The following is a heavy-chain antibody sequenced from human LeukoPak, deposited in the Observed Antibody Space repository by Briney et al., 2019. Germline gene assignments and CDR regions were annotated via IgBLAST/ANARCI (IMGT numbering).Heavy chain of an antibody. CDR2: IYKDGKI. J-gene: IGHJ4*02. Sequence: PGGSLRLSCAASGFTVSSTYMSWVRQAPGKGLEWVSVIYKDGKIYYIDSVKGRFTISRDNAKNSLYLQMNSLRAEDTAVYHCARHLYGDYAYDYWGQGTLVTVSS. CDR3: ARHLYGDYAYDY. D-gene: IGHD4-17*01. CDR1: GFTVSSTY. V-gene: IGHV3-53*01.